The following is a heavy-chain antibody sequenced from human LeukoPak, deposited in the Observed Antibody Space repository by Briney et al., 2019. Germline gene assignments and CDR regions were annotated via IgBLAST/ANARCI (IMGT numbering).Heavy chain of an antibody. V-gene: IGHV3-23*01. J-gene: IGHJ6*02. CDR2: ISGSGGST. CDR3: AKVLYGMDV. CDR1: GFTFSDHW. Sequence: GGSLRLSCTTSGFTFSDHWMSWVRQAPGKGLEWVSAISGSGGSTYYADSVKGRFTISRDNSKNTLYLQMNSLRAEDTAVYYCAKVLYGMDVWGQGTTVTVSS.